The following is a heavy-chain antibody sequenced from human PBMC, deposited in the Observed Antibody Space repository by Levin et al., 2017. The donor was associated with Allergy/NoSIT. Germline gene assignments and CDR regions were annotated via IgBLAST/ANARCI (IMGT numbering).Heavy chain of an antibody. J-gene: IGHJ4*02. CDR3: ARDDWRDCSGGSCYSFPDY. CDR1: GFTFSSYG. CDR2: IWYDGSNK. V-gene: IGHV3-33*01. Sequence: LSLTCAASGFTFSSYGMHWVRQAPGKGLEWVAVIWYDGSNKYYADSVKGRFTISRDNSKNTLYLQMNSLRAEDTAVYYCARDDWRDCSGGSCYSFPDYWGQGTLVTVSS. D-gene: IGHD2-15*01.